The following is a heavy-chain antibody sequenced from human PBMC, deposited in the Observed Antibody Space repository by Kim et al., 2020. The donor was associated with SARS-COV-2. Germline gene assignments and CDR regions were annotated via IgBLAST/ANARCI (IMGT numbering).Heavy chain of an antibody. Sequence: SVKGRFTISGDNAKNSLYLQMNSLGDEDTAVYYCARDTVRGYYYYGMDVWGQGTTVTVSS. CDR3: ARDTVRGYYYYGMDV. D-gene: IGHD4-17*01. J-gene: IGHJ6*02. V-gene: IGHV3-48*02.